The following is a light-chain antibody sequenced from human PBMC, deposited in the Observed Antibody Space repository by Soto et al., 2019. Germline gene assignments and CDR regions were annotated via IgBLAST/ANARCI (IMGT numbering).Light chain of an antibody. V-gene: IGKV3-15*01. CDR2: DAS. CDR3: HQYHNWPIT. CDR1: QSVSSN. J-gene: IGKJ5*01. Sequence: EIVMTQSPATLSVSPGERATLSCRASQSVSSNLAWHQQKPGQAPRILMYDASTRATRIPARFSGSGSGTEFTLTISSLQSEDFALYYCHQYHNWPITFGQGTRLE.